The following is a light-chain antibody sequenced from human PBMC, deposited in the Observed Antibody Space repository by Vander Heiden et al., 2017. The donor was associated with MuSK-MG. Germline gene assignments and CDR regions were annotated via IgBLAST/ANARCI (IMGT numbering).Light chain of an antibody. V-gene: IGLV3-19*01. CDR3: HSRDSSGNHLL. CDR1: SLRRFS. CDR2: RKD. Sequence: SSELTHDPALSVALGQTVRITCQGDSLRRFSASWYQQKPGQAPVLLIYRKDKRPSGIPDRFSGSSSGNAASLTITGAQAEDEADYYCHSRDSSGNHLLFGGGTKLTVL. J-gene: IGLJ3*02.